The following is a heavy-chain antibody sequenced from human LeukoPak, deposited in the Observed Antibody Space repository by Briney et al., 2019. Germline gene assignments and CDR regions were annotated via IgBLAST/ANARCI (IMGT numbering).Heavy chain of an antibody. Sequence: PGGSLRLSCAASGFTFSSYEMNWVRQAPGKGLEWVSYISSSGSTIYYAGSVKGRFTISRDNAKNSLYLQMNSLRAEDTAVYDCAISSRRKGDYWGQGTLVTVSS. CDR1: GFTFSSYE. J-gene: IGHJ4*02. V-gene: IGHV3-48*03. CDR2: ISSSGSTI. CDR3: AISSRRKGDY.